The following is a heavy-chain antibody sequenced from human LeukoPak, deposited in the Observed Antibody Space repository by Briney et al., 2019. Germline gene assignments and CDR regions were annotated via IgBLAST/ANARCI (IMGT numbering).Heavy chain of an antibody. D-gene: IGHD1-14*01. J-gene: IGHJ5*02. V-gene: IGHV3-23*01. CDR1: GFTFRSCS. CDR3: AARNLNTGIYWLDP. CDR2: ISASGGTT. Sequence: PGGSLTLSCTAYGFTFRSCSMLWVRHAPGKGLEWVSSISASGGTTFYTDSVKGRFTISRDNSKNTLYLQMSSLRAEDTAIYYCAARNLNTGIYWLDPWGQGTLVSVSS.